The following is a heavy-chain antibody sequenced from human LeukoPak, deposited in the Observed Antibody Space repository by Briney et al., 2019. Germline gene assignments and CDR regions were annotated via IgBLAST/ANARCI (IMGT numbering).Heavy chain of an antibody. D-gene: IGHD3-10*01. CDR2: IQSDGSGT. V-gene: IGHV3-74*03. J-gene: IGHJ4*02. CDR1: GFIFSNYW. Sequence: GGSLRLSCTASGFIFSNYWMQWVRQAPGKGLVWVSLIQSDGSGTTYTDSMKGRFTISRDNAKNTLHLQMNSLTAEDTAVYYCARDNHGSIGHWGQGTLVTVSS. CDR3: ARDNHGSIGH.